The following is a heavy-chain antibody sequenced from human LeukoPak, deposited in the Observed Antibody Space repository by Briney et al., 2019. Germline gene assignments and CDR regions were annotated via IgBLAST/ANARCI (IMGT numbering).Heavy chain of an antibody. D-gene: IGHD3-22*01. CDR3: ARDGGYYYDSSGSPIDY. J-gene: IGHJ4*02. Sequence: GGSLRLSYAASGFTFSSYAMHWVRQAPGKGLEWVAVISYDGSNKYYADSVKGRFTISRDNSKNTLYLQMNSLRAEDTAVYYCARDGGYYYDSSGSPIDYWGQGTLVTVSS. CDR1: GFTFSSYA. V-gene: IGHV3-30*04. CDR2: ISYDGSNK.